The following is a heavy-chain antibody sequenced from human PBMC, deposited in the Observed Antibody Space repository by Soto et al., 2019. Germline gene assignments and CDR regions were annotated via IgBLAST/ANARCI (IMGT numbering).Heavy chain of an antibody. CDR3: ARVISSRGWNLRKTIYYGMDV. J-gene: IGHJ6*02. CDR2: IYYSGST. D-gene: IGHD1-7*01. CDR1: GGSISSGGYY. Sequence: QVQLQESGPGLVKPSQTLSLTCTVSGGSISSGGYYWSWIRQHPGKGLEWIGYIYYSGSTYYNPSLKSRVTISVDTSKNQFSLKLSSVTAADTAVYYCARVISSRGWNLRKTIYYGMDVWGQGTTVTVSS. V-gene: IGHV4-31*03.